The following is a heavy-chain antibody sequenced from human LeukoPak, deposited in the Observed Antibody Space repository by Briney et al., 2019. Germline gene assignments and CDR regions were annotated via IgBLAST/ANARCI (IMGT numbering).Heavy chain of an antibody. CDR2: ISGTGDTT. Sequence: GGSLRLSCAASGFTFSNYAMSWVRQAPGEGLEWVSTISGTGDTTYYADSLKGRLTISRDNSKNTLYLQMSSLRADDTAVHYCTKGGWGTVLDYWAREPWSPSPQ. V-gene: IGHV3-23*01. CDR3: TKGGWGTVLDY. D-gene: IGHD3-10*01. CDR1: GFTFSNYA. J-gene: IGHJ4*02.